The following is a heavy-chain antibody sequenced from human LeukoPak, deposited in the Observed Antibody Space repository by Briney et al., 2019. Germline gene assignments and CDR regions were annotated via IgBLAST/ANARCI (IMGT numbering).Heavy chain of an antibody. CDR2: IYYSGST. CDR1: GGSISSSSYY. D-gene: IGHD2-15*01. CDR3: ARGYCSGGSCYTYYFDY. J-gene: IGHJ4*02. V-gene: IGHV4-39*01. Sequence: SETLSLTCTVSGGSISSSSYYWGWIRQPPGKGLEWIGSIYYSGSTYYNPSLKSRVTISVDTSKNQFSLKLSSVTAADTAVYYCARGYCSGGSCYTYYFDYWGQGTLVTVSS.